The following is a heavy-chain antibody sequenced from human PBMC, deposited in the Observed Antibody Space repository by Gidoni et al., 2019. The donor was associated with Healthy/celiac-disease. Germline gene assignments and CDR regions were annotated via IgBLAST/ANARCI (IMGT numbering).Heavy chain of an antibody. D-gene: IGHD3-10*01. J-gene: IGHJ5*02. CDR2: MSGSGGST. CDR1: GFTFSSYA. V-gene: IGHV3-23*01. CDR3: AKAVGKAQAVLLWFGEVQGPYNWFDP. Sequence: EVQLLESGGGLVQPGGSLILSCAASGFTFSSYAMSWFRQAPGKGLEWVSAMSGSGGSTYYEDSVKGRFTISRDNSKNTLYLQMNSRRAEDTAVYYCAKAVGKAQAVLLWFGEVQGPYNWFDPWGQGTLVTVSS.